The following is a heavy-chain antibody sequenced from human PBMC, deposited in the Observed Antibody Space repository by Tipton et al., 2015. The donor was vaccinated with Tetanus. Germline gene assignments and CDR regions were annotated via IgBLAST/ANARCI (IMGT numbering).Heavy chain of an antibody. Sequence: QVQLVQSGPEVKKPGASVKVSCKASGYTFTSYGISWVRQAPGQGLEWMGWISASHGNTNYAQTFRGRVTMTRDTSTSTAYMELRSLTSDDTAVYFCARAFWDGTTPGTFDYWGQGSLVTVSS. CDR1: GYTFTSYG. CDR3: ARAFWDGTTPGTFDY. D-gene: IGHD1-1*01. V-gene: IGHV1-18*01. CDR2: ISASHGNT. J-gene: IGHJ4*02.